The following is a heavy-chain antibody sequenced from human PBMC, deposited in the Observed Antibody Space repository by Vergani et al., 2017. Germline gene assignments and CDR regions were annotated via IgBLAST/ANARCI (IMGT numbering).Heavy chain of an antibody. Sequence: VQLLESGGGLVQPGGSLRLSCAASGFTFSSYAMHWVRQAPGKGLEWVAVISYDGSNKYYADSVKGRFTISRDNSKNTLYLQMNSLRAEDTAVYYCARPSRDGYNYFDYWGQGTLVTVSS. CDR2: ISYDGSNK. D-gene: IGHD5-24*01. CDR3: ARPSRDGYNYFDY. J-gene: IGHJ4*02. V-gene: IGHV3-30-3*01. CDR1: GFTFSSYA.